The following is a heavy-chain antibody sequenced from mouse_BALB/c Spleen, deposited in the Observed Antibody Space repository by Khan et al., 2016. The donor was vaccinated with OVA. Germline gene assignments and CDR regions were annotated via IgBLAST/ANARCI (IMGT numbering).Heavy chain of an antibody. J-gene: IGHJ3*01. D-gene: IGHD1-1*01. V-gene: IGHV5-9-3*01. Sequence: EVELVESGGDLVKPGGSLKLSCSASGFTFSTFAMSWVRQTPEKRLEWVATINTGSDYIYYVDSVKGRFTISRDNAKNTLYLQMSSLRSEDTAMYYYARHNYGPFAYWGQGTLVTVSA. CDR1: GFTFSTFA. CDR2: INTGSDYI. CDR3: ARHNYGPFAY.